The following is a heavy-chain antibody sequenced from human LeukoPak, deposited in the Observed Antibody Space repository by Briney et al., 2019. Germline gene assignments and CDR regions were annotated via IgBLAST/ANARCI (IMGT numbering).Heavy chain of an antibody. CDR3: AGSWYFTSSLDY. D-gene: IGHD6-13*01. CDR2: ISSSGSTI. V-gene: IGHV3-48*03. CDR1: GFTFSSYE. Sequence: GGSLRLSCAASGFTFSSYEMNWVRQAPGKGLEWVSYISSSGSTIYYADSVKGRFAISRDNAKNSLYLQMNSLRAEDTAVYYCAGSWYFTSSLDYWGQGTLVTVSS. J-gene: IGHJ4*02.